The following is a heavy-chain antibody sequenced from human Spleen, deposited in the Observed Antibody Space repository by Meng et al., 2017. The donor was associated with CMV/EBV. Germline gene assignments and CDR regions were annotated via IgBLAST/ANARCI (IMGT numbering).Heavy chain of an antibody. D-gene: IGHD4-17*01. Sequence: QVQLVQSGAEVKRPGSSVKVPCKAFGGTFGNHAFNWVRQTPGQGLEWMGTIIPVLGRVTDAQKFQGRVTVTADQSTATAYMEMRSLRSDDSAMYYCARAGAAVTTNFDFWGQGTLVTVSS. CDR3: ARAGAAVTTNFDF. V-gene: IGHV1-69*04. J-gene: IGHJ4*02. CDR2: IIPVLGRV. CDR1: GGTFGNHA.